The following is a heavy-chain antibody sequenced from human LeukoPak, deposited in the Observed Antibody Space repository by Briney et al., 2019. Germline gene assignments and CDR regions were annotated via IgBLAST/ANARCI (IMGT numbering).Heavy chain of an antibody. V-gene: IGHV1-46*01. Sequence: ASVKVSCKASGYTFTSYYMHWVRPAPGQGLEWMGIINPSGGSTSYAQKFQGRVTMTRDMSTSTVYMELSSLRSEDTAVYYCARVGDKENAGLYWGQGTLVTVSS. J-gene: IGHJ4*02. CDR2: INPSGGST. CDR1: GYTFTSYY. CDR3: ARVGDKENAGLY. D-gene: IGHD1-1*01.